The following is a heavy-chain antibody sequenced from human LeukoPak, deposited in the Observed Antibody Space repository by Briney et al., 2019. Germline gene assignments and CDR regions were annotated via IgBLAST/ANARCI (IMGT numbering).Heavy chain of an antibody. D-gene: IGHD2-15*01. J-gene: IGHJ3*02. CDR3: ATAYRSGGSCYSRSYAFDI. CDR2: FDPEDGET. V-gene: IGHV1-24*01. Sequence: ASVKVSCKVSGYTLTELSMHWVRQAPGKGLEWMGGFDPEDGETIYAQKFQGRVTMTEDTSTDTAYVELSSLRSEDTAVYYCATAYRSGGSCYSRSYAFDIWGQGTMVTVSS. CDR1: GYTLTELS.